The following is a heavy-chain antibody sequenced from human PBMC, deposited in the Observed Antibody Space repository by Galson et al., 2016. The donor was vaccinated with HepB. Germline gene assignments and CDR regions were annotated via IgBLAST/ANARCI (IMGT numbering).Heavy chain of an antibody. D-gene: IGHD1-14*01. CDR3: AGDSGRTGAWDY. CDR2: IGSSSSPI. Sequence: SLRLSCAASGLTFNSYHMNWARQSPGEGLEWVSYIGSSSSPIYYADSVKGRFTISGDNAHNSLYLQMNSLRAEDSAVYYCAGDSGRTGAWDYWGRGTLVTVSS. CDR1: GLTFNSYH. J-gene: IGHJ4*02. V-gene: IGHV3-48*01.